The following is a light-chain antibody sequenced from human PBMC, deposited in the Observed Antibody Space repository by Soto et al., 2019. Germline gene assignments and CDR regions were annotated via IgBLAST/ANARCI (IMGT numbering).Light chain of an antibody. V-gene: IGLV1-40*01. CDR2: DNS. CDR1: SSNIGAGYD. CDR3: QSYDISLSGSV. Sequence: QSALTQPPSVSGAPGQRVTIPCTGSSSNIGAGYDVHWYQQLPGTAPKLLIYDNSNRPSGVPDRFSGSKSGTSASLAITGLQAEDEADYHCQSYDISLSGSVFGGGTKLTVL. J-gene: IGLJ3*02.